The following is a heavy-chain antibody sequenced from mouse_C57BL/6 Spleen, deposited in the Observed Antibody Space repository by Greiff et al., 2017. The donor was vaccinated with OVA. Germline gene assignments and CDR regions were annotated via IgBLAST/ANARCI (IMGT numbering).Heavy chain of an antibody. CDR1: GFTFSDYG. Sequence: EVQGVESGGGLVKPGGSLKLSCAASGFTFSDYGMHWVRQAPEKGLEWVAYISSGSSTIYYADTVKGRFTISRDNAKNTLFLQMTSLRSEDTAMYYCARSDYGSSYTFAYWGQGTLVTVSA. V-gene: IGHV5-17*01. D-gene: IGHD1-1*01. CDR2: ISSGSSTI. CDR3: ARSDYGSSYTFAY. J-gene: IGHJ3*01.